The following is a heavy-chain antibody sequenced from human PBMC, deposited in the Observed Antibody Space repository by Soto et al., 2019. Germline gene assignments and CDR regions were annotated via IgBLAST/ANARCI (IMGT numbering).Heavy chain of an antibody. CDR3: AKSWGGVPYYFDY. D-gene: IGHD3-16*01. CDR1: GFTLSSYA. V-gene: IGHV3-23*01. Sequence: GGSLRLSCAASGFTLSSYAMNWVRQAPGKGLEWVSAISGSGDNTDDADSVKGRFTISRDNSENTLYLQMNSLRADDTAVYYCAKSWGGVPYYFDYWGQGTLVTVSS. CDR2: ISGSGDNT. J-gene: IGHJ4*02.